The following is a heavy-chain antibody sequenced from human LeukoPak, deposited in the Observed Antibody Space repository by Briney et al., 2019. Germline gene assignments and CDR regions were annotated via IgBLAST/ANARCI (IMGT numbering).Heavy chain of an antibody. D-gene: IGHD3-9*01. V-gene: IGHV3-15*01. Sequence: GGSLRLSCAASVRTFSDAWMSWVRQAPGKGLEWVGRIKSKTDGGTTDYAAPVKGRFTISRDASKNTLYLQMNSLKTEDTAVYYCTTNYDILTGFDYWGQGTLVTVSS. CDR2: IKSKTDGGTT. CDR1: VRTFSDAW. CDR3: TTNYDILTGFDY. J-gene: IGHJ4*02.